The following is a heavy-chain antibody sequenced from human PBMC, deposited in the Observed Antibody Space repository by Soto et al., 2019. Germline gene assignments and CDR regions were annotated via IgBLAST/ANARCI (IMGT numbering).Heavy chain of an antibody. CDR1: GFTFSSYA. CDR2: ISGSGAST. J-gene: IGHJ4*02. CDR3: AKRGRPPEYCSSTSCPGPFDY. D-gene: IGHD2-2*01. V-gene: IGHV3-23*01. Sequence: GGSLRLSCAASGFTFSSYAMSWVRQAPGKGLEWVSVISGSGASTYYADSVKGRLTISRDNSKNTLYVQMNSLRAEDTAVYFCAKRGRPPEYCSSTSCPGPFDYWGQGTLVTVSS.